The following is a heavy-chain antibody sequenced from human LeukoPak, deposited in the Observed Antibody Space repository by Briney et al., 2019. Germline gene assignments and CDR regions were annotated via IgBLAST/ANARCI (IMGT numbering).Heavy chain of an antibody. CDR1: GYTFTGNY. J-gene: IGHJ5*02. Sequence: ASVKVSCKASGYTFTGNYMHWVRQAPGQGLEWMGRINPNSGGTNYAQKFQGRVTMTRDTSISTAYMELSRLRSDDTAVYYCARDPGDGDTNWFDPWGQGTLVTVSS. V-gene: IGHV1-2*06. CDR2: INPNSGGT. CDR3: ARDPGDGDTNWFDP. D-gene: IGHD3-10*01.